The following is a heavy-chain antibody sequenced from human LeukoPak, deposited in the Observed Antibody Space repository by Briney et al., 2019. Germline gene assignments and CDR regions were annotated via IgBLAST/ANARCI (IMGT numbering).Heavy chain of an antibody. V-gene: IGHV1-2*02. CDR2: INPNSGDT. D-gene: IGHD4-23*01. CDR1: GYTFTGYY. Sequence: ASVKVSCKASGYTFTGYYMHWVRQAPGQGLEWMGWINPNSGDTNYAQKFQGRVTMTRDTSISTAYMELSRLRSDYTGVYDCAKSDYGGSHFDYWGQGTLVTVSS. CDR3: AKSDYGGSHFDY. J-gene: IGHJ4*02.